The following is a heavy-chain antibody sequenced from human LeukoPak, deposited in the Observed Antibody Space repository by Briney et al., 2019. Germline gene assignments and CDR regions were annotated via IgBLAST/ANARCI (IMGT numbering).Heavy chain of an antibody. D-gene: IGHD2/OR15-2a*01. CDR1: DGSITTYY. CDR2: VHYSGST. J-gene: IGHJ5*02. CDR3: ARAVDNSIDL. Sequence: PSETLSLTCTVSDGSITTYYWGWARQPPGKGLEYIGTVHYSGSTYYNPSLRSRLTMSVDTSKNQISLKLNSVTAADTALYYCARAVDNSIDLGGQGFLVTVSS. V-gene: IGHV4-39*01.